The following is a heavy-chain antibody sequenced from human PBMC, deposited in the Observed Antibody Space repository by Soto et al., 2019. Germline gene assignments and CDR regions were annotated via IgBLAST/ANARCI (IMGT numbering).Heavy chain of an antibody. CDR3: ARVQASRGWYFFDH. CDR1: GGTFSSYT. J-gene: IGHJ4*02. D-gene: IGHD6-19*01. V-gene: IGHV1-69*02. Sequence: QVQLVQSGAEVKKPGSSVKVSCKASGGTFSSYTISWVRQAPGQGLEWMGRIIPILGIANYAQKFQGRVMITADKSRGTAYMELGSLSSEDTAVYFCARVQASRGWYFFDHRGRGTLGTVSS. CDR2: IIPILGIA.